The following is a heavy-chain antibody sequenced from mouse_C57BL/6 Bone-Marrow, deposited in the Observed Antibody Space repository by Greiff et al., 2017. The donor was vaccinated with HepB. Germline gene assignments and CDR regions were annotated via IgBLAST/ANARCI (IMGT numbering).Heavy chain of an antibody. CDR2: ISYDGSN. CDR1: GYSITSGYY. Sequence: EVKLQESGPGLVKPSQSLSLTCSVTGYSITSGYYWNWIRQFPGNKLEWMGYISYDGSNNYNPSLKNRIAITRDTSKYQFFLKLNPVTTEDTATYYCARRFYYVDYWGQGTTLTVSS. CDR3: ARRFYYVDY. V-gene: IGHV3-6*01. D-gene: IGHD2-1*01. J-gene: IGHJ2*01.